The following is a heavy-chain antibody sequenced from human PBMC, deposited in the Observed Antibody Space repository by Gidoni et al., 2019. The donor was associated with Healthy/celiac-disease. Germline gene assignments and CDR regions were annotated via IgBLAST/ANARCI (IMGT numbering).Heavy chain of an antibody. CDR1: GGTFRSYA. CDR3: ARGYCSGGSCYYDYYYGMDV. D-gene: IGHD2-15*01. CDR2: IIPIFGTA. Sequence: QVQLVQSGAEVKEPGSSVRVSCKASGGTFRSYAHSWVRQAPGQGLEWMGGIIPIFGTANYAQKFQGRVTITADESTSTAYMELSSLRSEDTAVYYCARGYCSGGSCYYDYYYGMDVWGQGTTVTVSS. J-gene: IGHJ6*02. V-gene: IGHV1-69*01.